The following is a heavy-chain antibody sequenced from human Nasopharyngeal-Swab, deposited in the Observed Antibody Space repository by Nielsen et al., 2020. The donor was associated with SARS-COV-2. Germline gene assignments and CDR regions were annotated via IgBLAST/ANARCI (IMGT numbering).Heavy chain of an antibody. V-gene: IGHV3-30*04. CDR2: ISYDGSNK. J-gene: IGHJ4*02. CDR1: GFTFSSYA. Sequence: GGSLRLSCAASGFTFSSYAMHWVRQAPGKGLEWVAVISYDGSNKYYADSVKGRFTISRDNSKNTLYLQMNSLRAEDTAVYYCASDPYSSGGSCYDYWGQGTLVTVSS. CDR3: ASDPYSSGGSCYDY. D-gene: IGHD2-15*01.